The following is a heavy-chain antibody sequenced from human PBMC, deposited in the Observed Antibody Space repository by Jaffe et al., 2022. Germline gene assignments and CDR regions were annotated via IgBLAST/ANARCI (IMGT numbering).Heavy chain of an antibody. Sequence: EVQLLESGGGLVQPGGSLRLSCAASGFTFSSYAMSWVRQAPGKGLEWVSAISGSGGSTYYADSVKGRFTISRDNSKNTLYLQMNSLRAEDTAVYYCAKEGWVFQGYAGFFDYWGQGTLVTVSS. V-gene: IGHV3-23*01. J-gene: IGHJ4*02. CDR2: ISGSGGST. CDR1: GFTFSSYA. D-gene: IGHD6-13*01. CDR3: AKEGWVFQGYAGFFDY.